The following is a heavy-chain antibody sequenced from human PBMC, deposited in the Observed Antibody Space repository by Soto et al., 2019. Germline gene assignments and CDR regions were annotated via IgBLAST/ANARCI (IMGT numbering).Heavy chain of an antibody. CDR3: ARANDYSSSGSSDYYYGMDV. V-gene: IGHV4-30-2*01. Sequence: PSETLSLTCTVSGGSISNAAYSWSWIRQPPGKGLEWIGYIYPSGMPFYNPSLRSRVTISIDRSNDQFSLNLKSVTAADTAVYYCARANDYSSSGSSDYYYGMDVWGQGTTVTVSS. CDR2: IYPSGMP. J-gene: IGHJ6*02. CDR1: GGSISNAAYS. D-gene: IGHD3-10*01.